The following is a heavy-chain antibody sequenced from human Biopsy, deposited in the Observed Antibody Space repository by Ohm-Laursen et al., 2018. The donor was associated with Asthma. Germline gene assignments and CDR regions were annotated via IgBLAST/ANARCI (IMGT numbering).Heavy chain of an antibody. CDR2: INSVFGTT. V-gene: IGHV1-69*01. D-gene: IGHD2-2*01. J-gene: IGHJ4*02. Sequence: SSVKVSCKSLGGTFNAYVVVWVRQAPGQGLEWMGGINSVFGTTTFPQKFQDRVTITADDSTSTVYMELSSLRSEDTAVYYCARKAGSCISRTCYSLDFWGQGTLVTVSS. CDR1: GGTFNAYV. CDR3: ARKAGSCISRTCYSLDF.